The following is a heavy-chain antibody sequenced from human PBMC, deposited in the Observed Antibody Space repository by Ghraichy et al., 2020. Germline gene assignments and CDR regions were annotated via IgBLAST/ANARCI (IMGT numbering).Heavy chain of an antibody. D-gene: IGHD3-22*01. V-gene: IGHV3-30*18. CDR1: GFTFSSYG. CDR3: AKDHGRYYDSSGYYIDY. CDR2: ISYDGSNK. Sequence: LSLTCAASGFTFSSYGMHWVRQAPGKGLEWVAVISYDGSNKYYADSVKGRFTISRDNSKNTLYLQMNSLRAEDTAVYYCAKDHGRYYDSSGYYIDYWGQGTLVTVSS. J-gene: IGHJ4*02.